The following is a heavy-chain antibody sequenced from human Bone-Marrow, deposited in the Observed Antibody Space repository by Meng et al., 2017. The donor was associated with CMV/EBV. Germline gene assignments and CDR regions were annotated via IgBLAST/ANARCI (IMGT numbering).Heavy chain of an antibody. V-gene: IGHV3-30*02. CDR3: AKPILPYGPRVSYGMDV. D-gene: IGHD4-17*01. CDR1: GFTFSNAW. Sequence: GGSLRLSCAASGFTFSNAWMSWVRQAPGKGLEWVAFIRHDASTDSVKGRFTISRDNSKNTLYLQKNSLRVEDTAVYYCAKPILPYGPRVSYGMDVWGQGTTVTVSS. CDR2: IRHDAST. J-gene: IGHJ6*02.